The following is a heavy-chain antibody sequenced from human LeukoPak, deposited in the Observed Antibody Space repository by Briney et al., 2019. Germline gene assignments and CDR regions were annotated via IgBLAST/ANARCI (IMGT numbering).Heavy chain of an antibody. CDR3: AREEYYDTSASTNFDY. CDR2: INTNTGKP. CDR1: GYILTNYA. Sequence: ASVTVSCKASGYILTNYAINWVRQAPGQGLEWMGWINTNTGKPTYAQGFTGRFVFSLDTSVSTAYLRISGLKAQDTAFYYCAREEYYDTSASTNFDYWGQGTLVTVSS. D-gene: IGHD3-22*01. J-gene: IGHJ4*02. V-gene: IGHV7-4-1*02.